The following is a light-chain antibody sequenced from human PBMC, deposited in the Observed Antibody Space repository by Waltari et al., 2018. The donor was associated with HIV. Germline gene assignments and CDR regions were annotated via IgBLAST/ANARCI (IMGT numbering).Light chain of an antibody. CDR3: SSYSRGALL. Sequence: QSVLTQPASVSGSPGQSLTLSCTGTSNDIGYYNYVSWYQQSPDKAPKLIIYEVSYQPSGVSSRFSGSKSGNTASLTISGLQTEDEAYYHCSSYSRGALLFGGGTKVTVL. CDR1: SNDIGYYNY. J-gene: IGLJ2*01. V-gene: IGLV2-14*01. CDR2: EVS.